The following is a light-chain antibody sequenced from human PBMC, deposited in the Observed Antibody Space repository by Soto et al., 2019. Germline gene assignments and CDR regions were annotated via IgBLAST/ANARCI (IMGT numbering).Light chain of an antibody. CDR3: CSYAGSYV. Sequence: QPGLTHPRSRSRSPVRAFTISCTRTSRDVGVYNYFSWYQQHPGKSPKLMIYDVSKRPSGVSDRFSGSKSGNTASLTISGLQAEDDADYCCCSYAGSYVFGTGTKAPVL. CDR1: SRDVGVYNY. CDR2: DVS. V-gene: IGLV2-11*01. J-gene: IGLJ1*01.